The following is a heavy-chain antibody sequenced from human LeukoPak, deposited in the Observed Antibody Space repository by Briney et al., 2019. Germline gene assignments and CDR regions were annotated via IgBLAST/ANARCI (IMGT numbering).Heavy chain of an antibody. CDR2: IRYDGSNK. Sequence: GGSLRLSCAASGFTFSSYGMHWVRQAPGKGLEWVAFIRYDGSNKYYADSVKGRFTISRDNAKNSLYLQMNSLRAEDTAVYYCARGSAAGTRAFDIWGQGTMVTVSS. CDR3: ARGSAAGTRAFDI. CDR1: GFTFSSYG. J-gene: IGHJ3*02. V-gene: IGHV3-30*02. D-gene: IGHD6-13*01.